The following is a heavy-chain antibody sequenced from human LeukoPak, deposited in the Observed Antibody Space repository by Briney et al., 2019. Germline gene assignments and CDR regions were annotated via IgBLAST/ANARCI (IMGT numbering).Heavy chain of an antibody. CDR3: ASAYMVRGVIPLGWFDP. CDR2: IIPIFGTA. D-gene: IGHD3-10*01. Sequence: ASVKVSCKASGGTFSSYAISWVRQAPGQGLEWMGRIIPIFGTANYAQKFQGRVTITTDESTSTAYMELSSLGSEDTAVYYCASAYMVRGVIPLGWFDPWGQGTLVTVSS. CDR1: GGTFSSYA. J-gene: IGHJ5*02. V-gene: IGHV1-69*05.